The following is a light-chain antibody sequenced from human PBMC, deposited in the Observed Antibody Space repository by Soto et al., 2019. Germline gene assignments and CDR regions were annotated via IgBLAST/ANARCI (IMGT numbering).Light chain of an antibody. Sequence: DIQMTQSPSSLSASVGDRVTISCRASQSISTYLNWYQQQPGEAPKLLMSAASSFHVGFPSRFSGSGSGTDFTLTISSLQPEDFATYYCQQSYTNTLTFGGGTKVEIK. V-gene: IGKV1-39*01. J-gene: IGKJ4*01. CDR1: QSISTY. CDR2: AAS. CDR3: QQSYTNTLT.